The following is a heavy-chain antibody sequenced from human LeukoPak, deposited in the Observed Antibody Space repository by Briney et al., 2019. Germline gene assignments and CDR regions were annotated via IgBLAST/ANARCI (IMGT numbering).Heavy chain of an antibody. Sequence: PSETLSLTCTVSGYSISSGYYWGWIRQPPGKGLEWIGSIYHSGSTYYNPSLKSRVTISVDTSKNQFSLKLSSVTAADTAVYYCARFGSHIAAVDYWGQGTLVTVSS. V-gene: IGHV4-38-2*02. D-gene: IGHD6-13*01. J-gene: IGHJ4*02. CDR1: GYSISSGYY. CDR3: ARFGSHIAAVDY. CDR2: IYHSGST.